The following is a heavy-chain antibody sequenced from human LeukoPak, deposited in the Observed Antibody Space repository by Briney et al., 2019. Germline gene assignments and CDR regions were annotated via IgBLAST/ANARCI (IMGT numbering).Heavy chain of an antibody. Sequence: GGSLRLSCAASGFTLSSYGMHWVRQAPGKGLEGVAVISYDGSNKYYADSVKGRFTISRDNSKNTLYLQMSSLRAEDTAAYYCGKGTNWNEGAGWGGGTLVSVSS. CDR2: ISYDGSNK. J-gene: IGHJ4*02. D-gene: IGHD1-1*01. CDR3: GKGTNWNEGAG. V-gene: IGHV3-30*18. CDR1: GFTLSSYG.